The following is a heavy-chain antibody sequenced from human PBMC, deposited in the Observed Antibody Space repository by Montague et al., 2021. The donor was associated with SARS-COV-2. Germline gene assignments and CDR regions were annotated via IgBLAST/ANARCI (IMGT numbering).Heavy chain of an antibody. CDR2: IHYAGNT. D-gene: IGHD1-26*01. CDR3: ARLRTGSYVFDY. J-gene: IGHJ4*02. CDR1: GGSINGYY. V-gene: IGHV4-59*08. Sequence: SETLSLTCTVSGGSINGYYWSWIRQSPGKGLDWIGYIHYAGNTNYNPSLKCRVTISLDTSKSQFSLRLSSVTAADTAVYSCARLRTGSYVFDYWGQGTLVTVSS.